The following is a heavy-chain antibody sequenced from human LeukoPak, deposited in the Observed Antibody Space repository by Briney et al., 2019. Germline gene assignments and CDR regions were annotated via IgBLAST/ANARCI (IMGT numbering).Heavy chain of an antibody. D-gene: IGHD6-19*01. Sequence: GGSLRLSCAASGFTFTRYWMAWVRQAPGKGLEWISNISQDGSEEYYVDSVRGRFAASRDNAKNSLYLQMNNLRAEDTAVYFCARETPVSGAYYLDSWGQGTLVTVSS. CDR3: ARETPVSGAYYLDS. CDR2: ISQDGSEE. V-gene: IGHV3-7*01. CDR1: GFTFTRYW. J-gene: IGHJ4*02.